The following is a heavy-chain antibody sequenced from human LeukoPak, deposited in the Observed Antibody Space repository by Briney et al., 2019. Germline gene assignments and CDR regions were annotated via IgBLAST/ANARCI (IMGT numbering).Heavy chain of an antibody. CDR1: GFTFTSSA. CDR2: IVVGGGNT. Sequence: SVKFSCKASGFTFTSSAMQWVRQARGQRLEWIGWIVVGGGNTNYAQKFQERVTITRDMSTSTAYMELSSLRSEDTAVYYCAADLRVVGASFDYWGQGTLVTVSS. J-gene: IGHJ4*02. D-gene: IGHD1-26*01. CDR3: AADLRVVGASFDY. V-gene: IGHV1-58*02.